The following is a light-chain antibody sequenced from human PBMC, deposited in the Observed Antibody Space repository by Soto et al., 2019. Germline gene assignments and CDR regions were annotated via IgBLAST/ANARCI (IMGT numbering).Light chain of an antibody. J-gene: IGLJ3*02. Sequence: QSALTQPPSASGSPGQSVTISCTGTSSYVGGYNYVSWYQQYPGRAPKIMIYEVTKRPSGVPDRFSGSKSGNTASLTVSGLQAEDEADYYCSSYAASNNFYFVFGGGTKVTVL. V-gene: IGLV2-8*01. CDR3: SSYAASNNFYFV. CDR1: SSYVGGYNY. CDR2: EVT.